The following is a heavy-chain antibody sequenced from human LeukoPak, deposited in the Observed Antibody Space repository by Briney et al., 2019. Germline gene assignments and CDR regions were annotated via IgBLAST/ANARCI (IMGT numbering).Heavy chain of an antibody. CDR3: ARAVDIVATWDY. CDR1: GFTFSSYG. Sequence: GGSLRLSCAASGFTFSSYGMHWVRQAPGKGLEWVAVIWCDGSNKYYADSVKGRFTISRDNSKNTLYLQMNSLRAEDTAVYYCARAVDIVATWDYWGQGTLVTVSS. CDR2: IWCDGSNK. D-gene: IGHD5-12*01. V-gene: IGHV3-33*01. J-gene: IGHJ4*02.